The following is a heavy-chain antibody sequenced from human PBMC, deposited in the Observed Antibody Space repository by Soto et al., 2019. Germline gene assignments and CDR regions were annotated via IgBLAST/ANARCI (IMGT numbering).Heavy chain of an antibody. V-gene: IGHV1-2*02. J-gene: IGHJ6*02. CDR3: ASEATITRPPGSGMDV. CDR1: GYTFTGFY. CDR2: INPNSGGT. Sequence: ASVKVSCKASGYTFTGFYMHWVRQAPGQGLEWMGWINPNSGGTNYAQKFQGRVTMTRDTSISTAYMELSRLRSDDTAVYYCASEATITRPPGSGMDVWGQGTTVTVSS. D-gene: IGHD1-1*01.